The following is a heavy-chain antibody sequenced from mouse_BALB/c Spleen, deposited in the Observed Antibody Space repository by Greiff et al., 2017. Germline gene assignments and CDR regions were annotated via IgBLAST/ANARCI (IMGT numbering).Heavy chain of an antibody. J-gene: IGHJ2*01. CDR2: ISSGGSYT. V-gene: IGHV5-9-4*01. D-gene: IGHD1-2*01. CDR3: AIHYYGYGAMDY. Sequence: EVKLVESGGGLVKPGGSLKLSCAASGFTFSSYAMSWVRQSPEKRLEWVAEISSGGSYTYYPDTVTGRFTISRDNAKNTLYLEMSSLRSEDTAMYYCAIHYYGYGAMDYWGQGTTLTVSS. CDR1: GFTFSSYA.